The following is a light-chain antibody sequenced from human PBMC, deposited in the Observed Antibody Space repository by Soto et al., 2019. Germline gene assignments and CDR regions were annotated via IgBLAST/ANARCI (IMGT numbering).Light chain of an antibody. CDR3: AAWDDSLSSYV. CDR2: RNY. V-gene: IGLV1-47*01. J-gene: IGLJ1*01. CDR1: RSNIGGNY. Sequence: QSVLTQPPSPSGTPGQRAPISCYATRSNIGGNYVSWYQQLPGTAPKLLIYRNYQRPSGVPDRFSGSKSGTSASLAISGLRSEDEADYYCAAWDDSLSSYVFGTGTKVTVL.